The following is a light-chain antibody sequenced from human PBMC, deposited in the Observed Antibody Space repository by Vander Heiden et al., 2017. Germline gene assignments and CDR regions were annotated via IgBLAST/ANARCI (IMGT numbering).Light chain of an antibody. CDR1: SYNIGSNT. CDR3: AAWDDSLNGYV. Sequence: QSVLTQPPSASGTHGQRVTISCSGSSYNIGSNTVNWYQQLPGTAPKLLIYSNNQRPSGVPDRFSGSKSGTSASLAISGLQSEDEADYYCAAWDDSLNGYVFGTGTKVTVL. V-gene: IGLV1-44*01. CDR2: SNN. J-gene: IGLJ1*01.